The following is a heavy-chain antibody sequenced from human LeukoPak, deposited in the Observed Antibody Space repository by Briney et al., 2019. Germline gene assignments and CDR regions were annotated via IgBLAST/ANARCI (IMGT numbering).Heavy chain of an antibody. Sequence: GESLKISCKGSGYSLTSYWIGWVRQMPGKGLEWMGIIYPGDSDTRYSPSFQGQVTISADKSISTAYLQWSSLKASDTAMYYCARADGYCSSTSCHYYYGMDVWGQGTTVTVSS. CDR1: GYSLTSYW. CDR3: ARADGYCSSTSCHYYYGMDV. J-gene: IGHJ6*02. CDR2: IYPGDSDT. V-gene: IGHV5-51*01. D-gene: IGHD2-2*03.